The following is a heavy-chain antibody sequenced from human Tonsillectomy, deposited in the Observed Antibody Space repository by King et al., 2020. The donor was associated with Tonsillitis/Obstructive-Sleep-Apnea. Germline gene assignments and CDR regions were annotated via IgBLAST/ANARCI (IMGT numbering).Heavy chain of an antibody. CDR2: IYYRGST. CDR1: GGSISTYY. D-gene: IGHD1-1*01. V-gene: IGHV4-59*08. CDR3: ARHRFQLNDGFDI. J-gene: IGHJ3*02. Sequence: QLQESGPGLVKPSETLSLTCTVSGGSISTYYWSWIWQPPGKGLEWIGYIYYRGSTNYNPSLKSRVTISVDTSKNQFSLKLTSVTAADTAVYYCARHRFQLNDGFDIWGQGTMVTVSS.